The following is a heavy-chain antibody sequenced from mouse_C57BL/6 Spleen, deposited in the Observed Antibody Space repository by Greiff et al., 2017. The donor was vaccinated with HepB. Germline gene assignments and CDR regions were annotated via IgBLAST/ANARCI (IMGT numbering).Heavy chain of an antibody. D-gene: IGHD1-1*01. V-gene: IGHV1-55*01. CDR2: IYPGSGST. J-gene: IGHJ2*01. CDR3: ARRGTSSHFDY. Sequence: VQLQQSGAELVKPGASVKMSCKASGYTFTSYWITWVKQRPGQGLEWIGDIYPGSGSTNYNEKFKSKATLTVDTSFSTAYMQLSSLTSEDSAVYYCARRGTSSHFDYWGQGTTLTVSS. CDR1: GYTFTSYW.